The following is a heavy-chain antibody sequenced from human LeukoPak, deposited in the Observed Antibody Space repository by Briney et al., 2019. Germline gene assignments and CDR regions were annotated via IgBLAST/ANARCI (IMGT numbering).Heavy chain of an antibody. J-gene: IGHJ4*02. CDR2: IYTSGST. Sequence: SETLSLTCTVPGGSISSYYWSWIRQPAGKGLEWIGRIYTSGSTNYNASLKSRVSMSVDTSENQFSLKLSSVTAADTAVFYCARENSGSYREFDYWGQGTLVTVS. CDR3: ARENSGSYREFDY. D-gene: IGHD1-26*01. V-gene: IGHV4-4*07. CDR1: GGSISSYY.